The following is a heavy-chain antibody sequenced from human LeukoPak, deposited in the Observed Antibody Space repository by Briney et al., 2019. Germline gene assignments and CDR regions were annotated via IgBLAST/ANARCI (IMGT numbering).Heavy chain of an antibody. V-gene: IGHV3-23*01. D-gene: IGHD2-21*01. CDR1: GFTFSSYA. Sequence: GGSLRLSCAASGFTFSSYAMSWVRQAPGKGLEWVSTISGSGGSTYYADSVKGRFTISRDNSKNTLYLQMNSLRAGDTAVYFCAKDLWAMAFDYWGQGTLVTVSS. CDR2: ISGSGGST. CDR3: AKDLWAMAFDY. J-gene: IGHJ4*02.